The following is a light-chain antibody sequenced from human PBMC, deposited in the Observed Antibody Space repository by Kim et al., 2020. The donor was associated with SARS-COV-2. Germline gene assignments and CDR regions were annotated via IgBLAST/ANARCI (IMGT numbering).Light chain of an antibody. Sequence: EPASLSHSPSRCLLHTHGYHYLDLYLQQPGQSPQLLILLCSNRAPGVPDRFSGSASGTDFTLKISKVEAEDVGVYYCMQALQTPYVFGQVTKLEI. V-gene: IGKV2-28*01. J-gene: IGKJ2*01. CDR2: LCS. CDR3: MQALQTPYV. CDR1: RCLLHTHGYHY.